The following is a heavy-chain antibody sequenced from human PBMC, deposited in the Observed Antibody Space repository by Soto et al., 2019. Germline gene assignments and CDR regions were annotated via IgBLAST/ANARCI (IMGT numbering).Heavy chain of an antibody. Sequence: QLQLQESGSGLVKPSQTLSLTCAVSGGSISSGGYSWSWIRQPPGKGLEWIGYIYHSGSTYYNPSLKGRVTISVDRSKIQFFLKLSSVAAADTAVYYCARGQVVAAQHWGQGTLVTVSS. D-gene: IGHD2-15*01. J-gene: IGHJ4*02. CDR2: IYHSGST. CDR3: ARGQVVAAQH. CDR1: GGSISSGGYS. V-gene: IGHV4-30-2*01.